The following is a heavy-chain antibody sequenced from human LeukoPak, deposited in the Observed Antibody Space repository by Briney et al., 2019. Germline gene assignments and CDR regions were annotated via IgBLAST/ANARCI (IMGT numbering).Heavy chain of an antibody. Sequence: ASVKVSCKASGYTFTSYYMHWVRQAPGQGLEWMGIINPSGGSTSYAQKFQGRVTMTRDTSTSTVYMELSSLRSEDTAVYYCAREFGSQVDTAMVMSFGYWGQGTLVTVSS. J-gene: IGHJ4*02. V-gene: IGHV1-46*01. CDR2: INPSGGST. CDR3: AREFGSQVDTAMVMSFGY. CDR1: GYTFTSYY. D-gene: IGHD5-18*01.